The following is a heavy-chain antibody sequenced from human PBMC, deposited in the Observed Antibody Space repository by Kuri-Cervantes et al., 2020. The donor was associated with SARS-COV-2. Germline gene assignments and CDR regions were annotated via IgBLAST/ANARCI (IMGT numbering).Heavy chain of an antibody. D-gene: IGHD4-17*01. Sequence: SETLSLTCTVSGASISSSTYYWGWIRQSPGKGLEWLGSIYESGDTYYSPSLKSRVTISVDTSKNQFSLKLSSVTAADTAVYYCARLPATVTPHYWGQGTLVTVSS. CDR2: IYESGDT. CDR1: GASISSSTYY. V-gene: IGHV4-39*01. CDR3: ARLPATVTPHY. J-gene: IGHJ4*02.